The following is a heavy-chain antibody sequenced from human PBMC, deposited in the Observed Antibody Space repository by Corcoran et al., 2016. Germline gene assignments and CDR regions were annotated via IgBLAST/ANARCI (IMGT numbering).Heavy chain of an antibody. J-gene: IGHJ4*02. CDR3: ARRWIGDISGPVMYYFDY. CDR2: INAGNGDT. V-gene: IGHV1-3*01. Sequence: QVQLVQSGAEVKKPEASVKVSCKASGYTFTTYPIHWVRQAPGQGLEWLGWINAGNGDTKYSQKFQGRVTVTRETSATTAYMELSSLRYEDTAVYYCARRWIGDISGPVMYYFDYWGQGTLVTVSS. D-gene: IGHD3-22*01. CDR1: GYTFTTYP.